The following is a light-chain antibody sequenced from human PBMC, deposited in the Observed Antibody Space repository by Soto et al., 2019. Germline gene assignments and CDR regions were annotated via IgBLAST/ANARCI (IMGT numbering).Light chain of an antibody. CDR1: QSVSNNY. Sequence: EIVLTQSPGTLSLYPGERATLSCRASQSVSNNYLAWYQQKPGQAPRLLIYGASNRATGIPERFSGSGSGTDCTLTISRREPEDFAVYYCQQYGSSGTFGQGTKVEIK. J-gene: IGKJ1*01. CDR2: GAS. CDR3: QQYGSSGT. V-gene: IGKV3-20*01.